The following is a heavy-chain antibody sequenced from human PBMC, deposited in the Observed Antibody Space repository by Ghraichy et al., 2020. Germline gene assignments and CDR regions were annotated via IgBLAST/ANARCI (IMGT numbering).Heavy chain of an antibody. Sequence: GGSLRLSCAASGFTVSSNYMSWVRQAPGKGLEWVSVIYSGGSTYYADSVKGRFTISRDNSKNTLYLQMNSLIAEETAVYYCARSYYYGSGSYYRGRMDVWRQGTTVTVSS. CDR2: IYSGGST. D-gene: IGHD3-10*01. V-gene: IGHV3-66*01. CDR3: ARSYYYGSGSYYRGRMDV. J-gene: IGHJ6*02. CDR1: GFTVSSNY.